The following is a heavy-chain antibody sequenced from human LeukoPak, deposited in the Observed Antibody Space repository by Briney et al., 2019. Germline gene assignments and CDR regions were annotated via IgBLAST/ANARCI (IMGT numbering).Heavy chain of an antibody. CDR1: GYTFTGYY. Sequence: ASVKVSCKASGYTFTGYYMHWVRQAPGQGLEWMGWINPNSGGTNYAQKFQGRVTMTRDTSISTAYMELSRLRSDDTAVYYCARDRGCGSTSCSKRSAEYFQHWGQGTLVTVSS. V-gene: IGHV1-2*02. CDR2: INPNSGGT. D-gene: IGHD2-2*01. CDR3: ARDRGCGSTSCSKRSAEYFQH. J-gene: IGHJ1*01.